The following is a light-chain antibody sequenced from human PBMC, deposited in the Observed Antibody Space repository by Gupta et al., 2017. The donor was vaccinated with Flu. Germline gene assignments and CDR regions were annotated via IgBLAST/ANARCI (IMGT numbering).Light chain of an antibody. CDR1: SSNMENNY. V-gene: IGLV1-51*01. CDR2: END. Sequence: KVTISCSGSSSNMENNYVSWYQQLPVTAPKLLIYENDKRPSGFPDRFSGSKSDTSATLGITGLQTGDEADYYCGTWDSSRSAWVFGGGTKLTVL. CDR3: GTWDSSRSAWV. J-gene: IGLJ3*02.